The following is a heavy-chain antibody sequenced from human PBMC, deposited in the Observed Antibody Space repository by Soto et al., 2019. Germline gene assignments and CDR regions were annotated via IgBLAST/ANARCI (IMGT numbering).Heavy chain of an antibody. CDR1: GYTFTSFG. V-gene: IGHV1-18*01. CDR2: ISALTGET. J-gene: IGHJ4*02. Sequence: QVLLVQSGPELKRPGASVMLSCKASGYTFTSFGFSWVRQAPGQQGLEWVGWISALTGETKFAQRFQDRIDLTTDRETKTGYMELRSLTPDDTAVYFCARDGWSMDTWNDPHFDYWGRGTLVTVSP. CDR3: ARDGWSMDTWNDPHFDY. D-gene: IGHD1-1*01.